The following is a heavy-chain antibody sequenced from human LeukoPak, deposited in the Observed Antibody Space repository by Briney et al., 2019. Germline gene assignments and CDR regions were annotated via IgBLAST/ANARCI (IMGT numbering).Heavy chain of an antibody. CDR1: GFTFSSYW. J-gene: IGHJ6*02. Sequence: GGSLRLSCAASGFTFSSYWMSWVRQAPGKGLEWVSSISISGSYTYYAGSVKGRFTISRDNAKNSLSLQMNTLRPEDTAVYYCARDEPASYCSGASCRTYAMDVWGQGTTVTVSS. V-gene: IGHV3-21*01. CDR3: ARDEPASYCSGASCRTYAMDV. D-gene: IGHD2-15*01. CDR2: ISISGSYT.